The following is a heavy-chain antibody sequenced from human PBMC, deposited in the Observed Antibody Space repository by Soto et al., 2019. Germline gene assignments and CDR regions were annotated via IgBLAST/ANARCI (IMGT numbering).Heavy chain of an antibody. D-gene: IGHD3-10*01. V-gene: IGHV1-3*01. CDR3: ACPRWFGEFNFDY. J-gene: IGHJ4*02. CDR1: GYTFTSYA. Sequence: VASVKVSCKASGYTFTSYAMQWVRQAPGQRLEWMGWINAGNGNTKYSQKFQGRVTITRDTSASTAYMELSSLRSEDTAVYYCACPRWFGEFNFDYWGQGTLVTVSS. CDR2: INAGNGNT.